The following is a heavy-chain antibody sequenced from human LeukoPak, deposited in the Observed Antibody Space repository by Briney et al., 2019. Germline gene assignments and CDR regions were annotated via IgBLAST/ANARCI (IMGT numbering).Heavy chain of an antibody. CDR2: IYTTGNT. V-gene: IGHV4-4*07. J-gene: IGHJ5*02. CDR3: ARGEYYYDSNSSYRYFDP. Sequence: SETLSLTCIVSGGSISSYYWSWIRQPAGKGLEWIGRIYTTGNTNYNPSLKSRVTMSIDTSKRQFSLKLSSVTAADTAVYYCARGEYYYDSNSSYRYFDPWGQGTLVTVSS. D-gene: IGHD3-22*01. CDR1: GGSISSYY.